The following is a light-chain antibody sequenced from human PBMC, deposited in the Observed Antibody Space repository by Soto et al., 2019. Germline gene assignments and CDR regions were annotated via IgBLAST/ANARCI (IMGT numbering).Light chain of an antibody. J-gene: IGKJ1*01. CDR3: QNYSRAPWT. CDR2: GAS. V-gene: IGKV1-27*01. CDR1: EDISTY. Sequence: DIQMTQSPSSLSASVGDRVTITCRASEDISTYLAWYQQKPGKVPKLLIYGASTLQSGVPSRFSGSGSGTDFTLTISSLQTEDFATYYCQNYSRAPWTFGQGTKVESK.